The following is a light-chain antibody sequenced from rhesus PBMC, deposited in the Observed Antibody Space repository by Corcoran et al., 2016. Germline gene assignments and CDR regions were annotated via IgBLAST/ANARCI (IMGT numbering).Light chain of an antibody. J-gene: IGKJ1*01. CDR3: QQYSSRPWT. CDR2: TAS. Sequence: DIQMTQSPSSLSASVGDTVTITCRASQGISSWLAWYQQKPGKAPNLLIFTASTLQSGVPSRFSGRGSWTDFTLTISSLQSEDFATYYCQQYSSRPWTFGRGTRVEIK. V-gene: IGKV1-22*01. CDR1: QGISSW.